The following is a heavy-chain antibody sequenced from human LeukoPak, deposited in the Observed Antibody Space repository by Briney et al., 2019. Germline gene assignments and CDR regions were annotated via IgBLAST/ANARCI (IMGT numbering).Heavy chain of an antibody. D-gene: IGHD6-13*01. J-gene: IGHJ4*02. V-gene: IGHV3-48*02. Sequence: PGGSLRLSCAASGFTFSSYAMSWVRQAPGKGLEWVSYISSSSSTIYYADSVKGRFTISRDNAKNSLYLQMNSLRDEDTAVYYCARDRHSSSWSYYFDYWGQGTLVTVSS. CDR1: GFTFSSYA. CDR3: ARDRHSSSWSYYFDY. CDR2: ISSSSSTI.